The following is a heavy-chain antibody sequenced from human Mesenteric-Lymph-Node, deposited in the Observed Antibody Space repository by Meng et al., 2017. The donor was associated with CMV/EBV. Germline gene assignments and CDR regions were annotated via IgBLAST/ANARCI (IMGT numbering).Heavy chain of an antibody. Sequence: SLKISCAASGFIFNIFAMCWVRQAPGKGLEWVSSISGSGDNTYYADSVKGRFNISRDNSKNTLYMQMNSLRAEDTAVYYCAKGRHGYCSSTRCLSPDYWGQGTLVTVSS. D-gene: IGHD2-2*01. CDR1: GFIFNIFA. V-gene: IGHV3-23*01. CDR3: AKGRHGYCSSTRCLSPDY. CDR2: ISGSGDNT. J-gene: IGHJ4*02.